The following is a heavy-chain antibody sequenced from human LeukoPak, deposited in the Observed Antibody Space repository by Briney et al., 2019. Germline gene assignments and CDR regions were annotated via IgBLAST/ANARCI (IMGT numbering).Heavy chain of an antibody. CDR1: GFTCSSYA. Sequence: PGRSLRLTCAASGFTCSSYAMHWVRQAPGKGLEWVAVIWYDGNNKYYADSVKGRFTISRDNSKNTLYLQMNSLRAEDTAVYYCARSTSSEYYIYHFDYWGQRTLVTVSS. CDR3: ARSTSSEYYIYHFDY. V-gene: IGHV3-33*01. CDR2: IWYDGNNK. J-gene: IGHJ4*02. D-gene: IGHD3-9*01.